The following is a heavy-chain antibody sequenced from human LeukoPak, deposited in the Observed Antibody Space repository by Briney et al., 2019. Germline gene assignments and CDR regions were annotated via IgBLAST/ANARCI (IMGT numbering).Heavy chain of an antibody. Sequence: PGGSLRLSCAASGFTFSSYEMNWVRQAPGKGLEWVSSIDSSSSYIYYADSVKGRFTISRDNAKNSLHLQINSLRAEDTAVYYCARRDYYDSSGYDYWGQGTLVTVSS. CDR2: IDSSSSYI. D-gene: IGHD3-22*01. CDR3: ARRDYYDSSGYDY. V-gene: IGHV3-21*01. CDR1: GFTFSSYE. J-gene: IGHJ4*02.